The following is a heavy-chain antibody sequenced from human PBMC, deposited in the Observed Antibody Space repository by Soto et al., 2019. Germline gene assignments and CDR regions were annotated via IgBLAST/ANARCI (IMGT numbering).Heavy chain of an antibody. D-gene: IGHD3-3*01. CDR2: RWYDGSNK. V-gene: IGHV3-33*01. J-gene: IGHJ6*02. CDR3: ARDLYYDFWSGYYPRYYYYYGMDV. CDR1: GFTFSSYG. Sequence: GGSLRLSSAASGFTFSSYGIHWVRQAPGKGLEWVAVRWYDGSNKYYADSVKGRFTISRDNSKNTLYLQMNSLRAEGTAVYYCARDLYYDFWSGYYPRYYYYYGMDVWGQGTTVTVSS.